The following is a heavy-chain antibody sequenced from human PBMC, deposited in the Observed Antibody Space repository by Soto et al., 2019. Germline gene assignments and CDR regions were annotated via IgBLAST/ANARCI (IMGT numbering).Heavy chain of an antibody. CDR3: ARVHVMVVAGSTFDY. CDR2: IYHGGTT. Sequence: PSETLSLTCTVTGDSISSRSYYWGWIRQPPGRGPEWIASIYHGGTTFYNPSLKSRITISVDTSNNQFSLKLTSVTAADTAVYYCARVHVMVVAGSTFDYWGHGTLVTVSS. J-gene: IGHJ4*01. D-gene: IGHD6-19*01. V-gene: IGHV4-39*07. CDR1: GDSISSRSYY.